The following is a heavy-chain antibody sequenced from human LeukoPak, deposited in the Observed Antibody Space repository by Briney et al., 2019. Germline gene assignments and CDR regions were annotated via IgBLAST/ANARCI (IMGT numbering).Heavy chain of an antibody. D-gene: IGHD3-22*01. J-gene: IGHJ5*02. CDR2: NSGTGGST. CDR1: GFTLTNYA. CDR3: AREYDSSWPS. Sequence: GGSLRLSCAASGFTLTNYAMSWVRQAPGKGLEWVSGNSGTGGSTFFADSVKGRFTISRDNSKNTLFLQLNSLRVEDTGVYYCAREYDSSWPSWGQGTLVTVSS. V-gene: IGHV3-23*01.